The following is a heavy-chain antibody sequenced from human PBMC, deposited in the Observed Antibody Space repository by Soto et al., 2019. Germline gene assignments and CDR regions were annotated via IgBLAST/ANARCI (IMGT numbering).Heavy chain of an antibody. CDR3: NSGCNSDY. CDR2: IKRKTDGGTT. D-gene: IGHD6-19*01. CDR1: GFTFSNAW. V-gene: IGHV3-15*01. J-gene: IGHJ4*02. Sequence: PGGSLRLSCAASGFTFSNAWMRWVRQAPGKGLEWVGRIKRKTDGGTTDYAAAVKCRFTISRDDSKNTLYMQMNSLKAEATPVYYCNSGCNSDYWGQETLVT.